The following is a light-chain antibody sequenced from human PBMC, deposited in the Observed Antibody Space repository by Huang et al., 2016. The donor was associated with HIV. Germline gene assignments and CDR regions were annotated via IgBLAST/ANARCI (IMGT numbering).Light chain of an antibody. CDR1: QSVSSN. CDR2: GAS. V-gene: IGKV3-15*01. J-gene: IGKJ1*01. Sequence: EIVMTQSPATLSVSPGERATLSCGASQSVSSNLAWYQQKPGQTPRLLIFGASTMATGVPARFSGSGSGTDFTLTISSLQSEDFAVYYCQQYDNWPPTFGQGTKVEI. CDR3: QQYDNWPPT.